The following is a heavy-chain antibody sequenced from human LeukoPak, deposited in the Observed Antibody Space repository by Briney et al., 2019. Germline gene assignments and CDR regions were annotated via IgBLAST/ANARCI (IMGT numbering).Heavy chain of an antibody. J-gene: IGHJ4*02. CDR3: GREAAAGGQVDY. CDR2: ITSSSSYT. Sequence: GGSLRLSCAASGFTSTDYNMTWIRKAPGKGQGWSSYITSSSSYTNYADSVKGRFTFSRDNAKNFLYMQMNGLRAEDTAVYYWGREAAAGGQVDYWGQGNLVTVSS. V-gene: IGHV3-11*06. CDR1: GFTSTDYN. D-gene: IGHD6-13*01.